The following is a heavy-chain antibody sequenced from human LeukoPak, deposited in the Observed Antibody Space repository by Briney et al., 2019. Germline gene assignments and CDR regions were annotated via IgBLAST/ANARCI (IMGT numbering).Heavy chain of an antibody. CDR2: INHSGST. CDR3: ARDYYYGMDV. J-gene: IGHJ6*04. V-gene: IGHV4-34*01. Sequence: SETLSLTCAVYGGSFSGYYWNWIRQPPGKGLEWIGEINHSGSTNYNPSLKSRVTISVDTSKNQFSLKLSSVTAADTAVYYCARDYYYGMDVWGKGTTVTVSS. CDR1: GGSFSGYY.